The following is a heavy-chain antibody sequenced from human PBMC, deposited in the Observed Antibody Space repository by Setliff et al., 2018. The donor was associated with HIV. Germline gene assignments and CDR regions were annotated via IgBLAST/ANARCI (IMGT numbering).Heavy chain of an antibody. CDR1: GVSSSSHY. Sequence: SETLSLTCTVSGVSSSSHYWSWIRQPPGKGLEWIGYSYYSGSTNYNPSLKSRLTISIDTSKNQFSLKLSSVTAADTAVYYCARGRGSLPVLYYYYYYMDVWGKGTTVTVSS. D-gene: IGHD1-26*01. V-gene: IGHV4-59*11. CDR3: ARGRGSLPVLYYYYYYMDV. J-gene: IGHJ6*03. CDR2: SYYSGST.